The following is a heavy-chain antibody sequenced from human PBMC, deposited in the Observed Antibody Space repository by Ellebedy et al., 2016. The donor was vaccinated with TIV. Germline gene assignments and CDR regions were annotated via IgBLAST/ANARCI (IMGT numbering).Heavy chain of an antibody. V-gene: IGHV3-23*01. CDR1: GFTFSSYA. CDR3: AKDAFGYCSSTSCYYYGMDV. J-gene: IGHJ6*02. CDR2: ISGSGGST. D-gene: IGHD2-2*01. Sequence: GESLKISXAASGFTFSSYAMSWVRQAPGKGLEWVSAISGSGGSTYYADSVKGRFTISRDNSKNTLYLQMNSLRAEDTAVYYCAKDAFGYCSSTSCYYYGMDVWGQGTTVTVSS.